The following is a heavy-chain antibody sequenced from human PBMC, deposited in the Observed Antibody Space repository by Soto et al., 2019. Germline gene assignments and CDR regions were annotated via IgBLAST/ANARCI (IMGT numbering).Heavy chain of an antibody. CDR2: IYYSGST. CDR3: ARSIVATYPFDY. CDR1: GGSISSGGYY. D-gene: IGHD5-12*01. V-gene: IGHV4-31*03. Sequence: SETLSLTCTVSGGSISSGGYYWSWIRQHPGKGLEWIGYIYYSGSTYYNPSLKSRVTISVDTSKNQFSLKLSSVTAADTAVYYCARSIVATYPFDYWGQGTLVTVSS. J-gene: IGHJ4*02.